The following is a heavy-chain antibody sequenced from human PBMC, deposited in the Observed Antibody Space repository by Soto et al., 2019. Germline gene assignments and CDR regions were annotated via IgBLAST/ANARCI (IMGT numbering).Heavy chain of an antibody. V-gene: IGHV3-30*03. J-gene: IGHJ4*02. Sequence: GGSLRLSCVVSGFTFSNYGMSWVRQAPGKGLEWVAASSYDGRETFYADSAKGRFTVSKEMSKNTAFLQMNALRHEDTAVYFCARYSGWPILNFDNWGQGTPVTVPQ. CDR3: ARYSGWPILNFDN. D-gene: IGHD3-10*01. CDR2: SSYDGRET. CDR1: GFTFSNYG.